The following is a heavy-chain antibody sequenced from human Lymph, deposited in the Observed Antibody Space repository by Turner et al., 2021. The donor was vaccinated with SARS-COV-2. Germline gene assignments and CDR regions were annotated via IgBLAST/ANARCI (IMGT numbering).Heavy chain of an antibody. Sequence: QVQLVESGGGVVQPGRSLRLSCAASGFTFSSFAMHWVRQAPGKGLECVALISYDGGNKYYADSVKGRFTISRDNSKNTLYLHMNSLRAEDTAVYYCARGLSGNYYFFDYWGQGTLVTVSS. CDR1: GFTFSSFA. CDR2: ISYDGGNK. V-gene: IGHV3-30-3*01. J-gene: IGHJ4*02. CDR3: ARGLSGNYYFFDY. D-gene: IGHD1-26*01.